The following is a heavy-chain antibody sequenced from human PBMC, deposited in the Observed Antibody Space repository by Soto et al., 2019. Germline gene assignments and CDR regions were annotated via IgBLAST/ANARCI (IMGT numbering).Heavy chain of an antibody. J-gene: IGHJ4*02. V-gene: IGHV1-8*01. CDR2: MNPNSGNT. Sequence: ASVKVSCKASGYTFTSYDITWVRQATGQGLEWMGWMNPNSGNTGYAQKFQGRVTITRDTSASTAYMELSSLRSEDTAVYYCARGGRYSPSPFDYWGQGTLVTVSS. CDR1: GYTFTSYD. CDR3: ARGGRYSPSPFDY. D-gene: IGHD4-4*01.